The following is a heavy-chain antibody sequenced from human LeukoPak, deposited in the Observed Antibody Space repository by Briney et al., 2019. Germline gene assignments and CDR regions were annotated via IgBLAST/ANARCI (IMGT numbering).Heavy chain of an antibody. CDR1: GGSISSYY. V-gene: IGHV4-4*07. Sequence: PSETLSLTCTVSGGSISSYYWSWIRQPAGKGLEWIGRIYTSGSTNYNPSLKSRVTMSVDTSKNQFSLKLSSVTAADTAVYYCARVPPYYDFWSGSYYYYMDVWGKGPRSPSP. CDR2: IYTSGST. CDR3: ARVPPYYDFWSGSYYYYMDV. D-gene: IGHD3-3*01. J-gene: IGHJ6*03.